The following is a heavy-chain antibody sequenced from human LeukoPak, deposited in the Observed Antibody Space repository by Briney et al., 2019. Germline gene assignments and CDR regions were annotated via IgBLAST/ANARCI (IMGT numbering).Heavy chain of an antibody. CDR2: ISSSGRNI. Sequence: GGSLRLSCAASGFIFNDYYMNWIRQAPGKGLEWLSYISSSGRNIYYADSVKGRFTISRDNANNSLYLQMNSLKVDDTAVYYCARRIDIWGQGTRVTVSS. CDR1: GFIFNDYY. V-gene: IGHV3-11*01. CDR3: ARRIDI. J-gene: IGHJ3*02.